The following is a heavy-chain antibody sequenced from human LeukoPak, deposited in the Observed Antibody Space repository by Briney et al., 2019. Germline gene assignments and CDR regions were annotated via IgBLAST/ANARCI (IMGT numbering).Heavy chain of an antibody. D-gene: IGHD3-3*02. CDR1: GYTFRYYW. J-gene: IGHJ4*02. V-gene: IGHV5-51*01. CDR2: IYPGDSDT. CDR3: ARSLDSIILLDY. Sequence: GESLKISCTGSGYTFRYYWIAWVRQMPGKGLEWMGIIYPGDSDTRYSPSFQGQVTISADKSISTAYLQWSSLKASDTAMYYCARSLDSIILLDYWGQGTLVTVSS.